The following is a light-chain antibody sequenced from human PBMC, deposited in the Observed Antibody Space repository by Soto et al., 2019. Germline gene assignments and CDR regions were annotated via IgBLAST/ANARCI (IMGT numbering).Light chain of an antibody. J-gene: IGLJ1*01. V-gene: IGLV1-40*01. CDR1: SSNIGAGYD. CDR3: QSFDRSLSGYV. CDR2: DNN. Sequence: QSVLTQSPSVSGAPGQKVTISCTGSSSNIGAGYDVHWYQQLPGTAPKLLVYDNNNRPSGAPDRFSGSKSGTSASLVITGLQAEDEADYYCQSFDRSLSGYVFGTGTKVTVL.